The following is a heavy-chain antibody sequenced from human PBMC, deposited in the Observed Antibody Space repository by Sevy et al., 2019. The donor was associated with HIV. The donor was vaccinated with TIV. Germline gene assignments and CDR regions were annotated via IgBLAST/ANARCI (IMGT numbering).Heavy chain of an antibody. CDR2: IYPGDSDT. Sequence: GESLKTSCKGSGYTFSNYWIGRVRQMPGKGLEWMGVIYPGDSDTRYSPSFQGQVNISADKSSSTAYLQWSSLKTSDTAIYYCARYPIVVVPAAEYYFDYWGQGTLVTVSS. J-gene: IGHJ4*02. CDR1: GYTFSNYW. CDR3: ARYPIVVVPAAEYYFDY. D-gene: IGHD2-2*01. V-gene: IGHV5-51*01.